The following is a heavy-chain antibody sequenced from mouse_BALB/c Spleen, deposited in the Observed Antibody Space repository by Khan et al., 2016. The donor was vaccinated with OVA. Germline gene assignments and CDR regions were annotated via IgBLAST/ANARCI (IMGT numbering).Heavy chain of an antibody. V-gene: IGHV14-1*02. CDR3: ARSGYFAWFGY. J-gene: IGHJ3*01. CDR2: VDPENDNS. Sequence: VQLKQSGAELVRPGALVKLSCKAAGFNIKDYYIHWVKQRPEQGLEWIGWVDPENDNSIYDPKFQGKATITADTSSNTAYLQLSSLASEDTAVXYCARSGYFAWFGYWGQGTLVTVSA. CDR1: GFNIKDYY.